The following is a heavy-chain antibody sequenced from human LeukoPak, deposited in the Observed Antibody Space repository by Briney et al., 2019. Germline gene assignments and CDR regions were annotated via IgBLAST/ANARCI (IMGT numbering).Heavy chain of an antibody. CDR3: ARSGCTDGLCYSEFDY. Sequence: PGGSLRLSCEASGFSFSNYWIHWVRQAPGKGLVWVSRINSGGSSPSYADSVRGRFTISRDNAKNAVYLQMNSLRVEDTAVYYCARSGCTDGLCYSEFDYWGQGTLVTVSS. V-gene: IGHV3-74*01. J-gene: IGHJ4*02. CDR1: GFSFSNYW. D-gene: IGHD2-8*01. CDR2: INSGGSSP.